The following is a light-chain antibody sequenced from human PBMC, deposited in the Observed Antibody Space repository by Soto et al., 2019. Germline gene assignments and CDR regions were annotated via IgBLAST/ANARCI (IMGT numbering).Light chain of an antibody. J-gene: IGKJ1*01. CDR1: QSVSTS. Sequence: IVLTQSPVTLALSPGESAVLSCRASQSVSTSLAWYQHKPGQAPRLFIYDASKRAPGIPARFTGSGSGTDFTLTISSLLPEDIAVYYCQVRDVWPSFGQGTKVEIK. CDR3: QVRDVWPS. CDR2: DAS. V-gene: IGKV3-11*01.